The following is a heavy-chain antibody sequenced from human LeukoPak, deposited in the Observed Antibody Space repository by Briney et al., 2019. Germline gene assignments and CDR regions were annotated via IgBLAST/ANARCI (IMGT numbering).Heavy chain of an antibody. D-gene: IGHD5-24*01. Sequence: SVKVSCKASGVTFSSSAISWVRQAPGQGLEWMGRTIPILGIANYAQKFQGRVTITADKSTSTAYMELSSLRSEDTAVYYCARVRDGYNSHRAFVYWGQGTLVTVSS. CDR3: ARVRDGYNSHRAFVY. CDR2: TIPILGIA. J-gene: IGHJ4*02. CDR1: GVTFSSSA. V-gene: IGHV1-69*04.